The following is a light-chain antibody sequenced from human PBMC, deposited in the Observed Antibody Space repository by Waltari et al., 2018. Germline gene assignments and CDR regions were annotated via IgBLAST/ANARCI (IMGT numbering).Light chain of an antibody. CDR2: SAS. Sequence: DIQITQSPSHLSASVGYTVTIVCRASQSISIYLNWYQQKPGKPPKLLIFSASSLHSGVPSRFSGSGSGTEFTLTITSLQPEDFATYFCQQSNIMGTFGPGTTVDIK. J-gene: IGKJ3*01. V-gene: IGKV1-39*01. CDR3: QQSNIMGT. CDR1: QSISIY.